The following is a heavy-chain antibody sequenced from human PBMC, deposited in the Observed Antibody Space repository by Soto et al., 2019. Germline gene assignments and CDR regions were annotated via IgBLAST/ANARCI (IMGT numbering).Heavy chain of an antibody. J-gene: IGHJ4*02. V-gene: IGHV1-69*01. CDR2: IIPIFGTA. Sequence: QVQLVQSGAEVKKPGSSVKVSCKASGGTFSSYSINWVRQAPGQGLEWMGEIIPIFGTANYAQKFQGRVTIAADESTSTAYMELSSLRSEDTGVYYCARDGGRHSGGSDYWGQGTLVTVSS. CDR3: ARDGGRHSGGSDY. CDR1: GGTFSSYS. D-gene: IGHD1-26*01.